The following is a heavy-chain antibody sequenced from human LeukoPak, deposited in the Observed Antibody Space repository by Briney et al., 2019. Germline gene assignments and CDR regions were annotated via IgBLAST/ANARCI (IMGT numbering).Heavy chain of an antibody. J-gene: IGHJ4*02. CDR3: GRVRPGDADY. CDR1: GFTFSTYW. V-gene: IGHV3-7*01. D-gene: IGHD1-26*01. CDR2: ISSDGSGK. Sequence: PGESLRLSCAASGFTFSTYWMTWVRQAPGKGLEWVASISSDGSGKYYMDSVKGRFTISRDNAKNSLFLQMNSLRAEDTAVHYCGRVRPGDADYWGQGTLVTVSS.